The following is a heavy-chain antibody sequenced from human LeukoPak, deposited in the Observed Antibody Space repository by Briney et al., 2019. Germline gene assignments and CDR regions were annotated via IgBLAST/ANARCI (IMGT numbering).Heavy chain of an antibody. V-gene: IGHV3-30*14. CDR2: ISYDGNNI. Sequence: PGGSLRLSCAASGFIFSSYALHWVRQAPGKGLEWVGVISYDGNNIYYADSVRGRFTVSRGYSKNTLYLQMNSLRVEDTALYYCARDLSYFDYWGQGTLVTVSS. CDR3: ARDLSYFDY. J-gene: IGHJ4*02. D-gene: IGHD2/OR15-2a*01. CDR1: GFIFSSYA.